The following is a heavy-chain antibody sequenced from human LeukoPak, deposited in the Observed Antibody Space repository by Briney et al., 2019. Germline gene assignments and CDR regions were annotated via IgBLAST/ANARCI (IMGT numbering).Heavy chain of an antibody. CDR3: ARVATGSYHFDY. J-gene: IGHJ4*02. D-gene: IGHD1-26*01. CDR1: GFTFSSYA. V-gene: IGHV3-23*01. CDR2: ISGGGGRT. Sequence: GGSLRLSCAASGFTFSSYAMSWVRQAPGKGLEWVSVISGGGGRTYHTDSVKGRFTISRDNSKNTLYLQMNSLRVEDTAVYYCARVATGSYHFDYWGQGTLVTVSS.